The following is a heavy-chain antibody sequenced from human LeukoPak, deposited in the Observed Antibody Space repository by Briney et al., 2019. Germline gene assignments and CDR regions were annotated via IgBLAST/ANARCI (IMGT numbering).Heavy chain of an antibody. J-gene: IGHJ4*02. CDR3: ARDGSGYGFFDY. D-gene: IGHD5-12*01. Sequence: SETLSLTCAVYGGSFSGHYWSWIRQPTGKGLEWIGYIYYSGSTYYNPSLKSRVTISVDTSKNQFSLKLTSVTAADTAVYYCARDGSGYGFFDYWGQGTLVTVSS. V-gene: IGHV4-30-4*08. CDR2: IYYSGST. CDR1: GGSFSGHY.